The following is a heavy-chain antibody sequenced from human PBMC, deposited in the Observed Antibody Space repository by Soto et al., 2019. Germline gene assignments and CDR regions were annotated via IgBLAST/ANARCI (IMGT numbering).Heavy chain of an antibody. D-gene: IGHD2-21*01. CDR2: IDPSRGST. J-gene: IGHJ6*02. CDR1: GYIFTNYW. CDR3: AVCGENMPPYPYTGLDV. Sequence: QLVQSGAEVKKPGASVKVSCEAYGYIFTNYWISWVRLAHGQGLEWMGIIDPSRGSTTYEPQFQGRITMTRNTAAYTAYMELSSLRSADTAVYYCAVCGENMPPYPYTGLDVWGQGTTVIVSS. V-gene: IGHV1-46*01.